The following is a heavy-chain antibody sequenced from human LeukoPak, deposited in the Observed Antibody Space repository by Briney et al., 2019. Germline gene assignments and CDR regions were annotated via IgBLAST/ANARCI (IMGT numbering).Heavy chain of an antibody. J-gene: IGHJ6*02. CDR1: GVSFSGYY. CDR2: INHSGST. D-gene: IGHD5-18*01. CDR3: ARGGYSYGYFYYYYGMDV. V-gene: IGHV4-34*01. Sequence: PSETLSLTCAVYGVSFSGYYWSWIRQPPGKGLEWIGEINHSGSTNYNPSLKSRVTISVDTSKNQFSLKLSSVTAADTAVYYCARGGYSYGYFYYYYGMDVWGQGTTVTVSS.